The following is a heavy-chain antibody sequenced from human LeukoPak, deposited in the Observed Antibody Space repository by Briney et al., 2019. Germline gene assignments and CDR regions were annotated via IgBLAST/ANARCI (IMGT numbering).Heavy chain of an antibody. CDR2: INSDGSST. CDR1: GFTFSSYW. V-gene: IGHV3-74*01. CDR3: ARDTDSSGWYEHVDY. Sequence: GGSLRLSCAASGFTFSSYWMHWVRQAPGKGLVWVSRINSDGSSTSYADSVKGRFTISRDNAKNTLYLQMNSLRAEDTAVYYCARDTDSSGWYEHVDYWGQGTLVTVSS. J-gene: IGHJ4*02. D-gene: IGHD6-19*01.